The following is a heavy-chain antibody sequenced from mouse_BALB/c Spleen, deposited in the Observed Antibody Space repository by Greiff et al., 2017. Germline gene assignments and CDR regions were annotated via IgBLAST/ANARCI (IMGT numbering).Heavy chain of an antibody. D-gene: IGHD2-3*01. CDR1: GYTFTSYW. CDR3: ARDGLLSWFAY. J-gene: IGHJ3*01. CDR2: IAPGSGST. V-gene: IGHV1S41*01. Sequence: DLVKPGASVKLSCKASGYTFTSYWINWIKQRPGQGLEWIGRIAPGSGSTYYNEMFKGKATLTVDTSSSTAYIQLSSLSSEDSAVYCCARDGLLSWFAYWGQGTLVTVSA.